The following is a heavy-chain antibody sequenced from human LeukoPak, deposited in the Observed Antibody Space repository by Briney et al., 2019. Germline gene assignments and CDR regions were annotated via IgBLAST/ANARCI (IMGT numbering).Heavy chain of an antibody. V-gene: IGHV4-61*05. Sequence: NPSETLSLTCTVSGGSISSSNYYWSWIRQPPGKGLEWIGYIYYSGSTNYNPSLKSRVTISVDTSKNQFSLKLSSVTAADTAVYYCARTYSSRPYYYYMDVWGKGTTVTVSS. D-gene: IGHD6-13*01. CDR2: IYYSGST. CDR3: ARTYSSRPYYYYMDV. J-gene: IGHJ6*03. CDR1: GGSISSSNYY.